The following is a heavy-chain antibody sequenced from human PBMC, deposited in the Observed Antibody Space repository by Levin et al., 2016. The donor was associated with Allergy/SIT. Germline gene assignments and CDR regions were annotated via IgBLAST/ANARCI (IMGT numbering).Heavy chain of an antibody. Sequence: GGSLRLSCAASGFTVSSNYMSWVRQAPGKGLEWVSVIYSGGSTYYADSVKGRFTISRHNSKNTLYLQMNSLRAEDTAVYYCARAGGAGYYYYYYGMDVWGQGTTVTVSS. J-gene: IGHJ6*02. CDR3: ARAGGAGYYYYYYGMDV. CDR1: GFTVSSNY. D-gene: IGHD6-19*01. CDR2: IYSGGST. V-gene: IGHV3-53*04.